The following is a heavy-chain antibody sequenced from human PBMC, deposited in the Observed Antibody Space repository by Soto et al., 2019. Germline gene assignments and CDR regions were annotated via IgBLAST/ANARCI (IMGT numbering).Heavy chain of an antibody. CDR2: ISAYNGNT. Sequence: QVQLVQSGAEVKKPGASWKVSCRASVYPFTSYGISWLRRPPGQGLEWMGWISAYNGNTNYAQKLQGRVTMTTDTSTSTAYMELRSLRSDDTAVYYCARDSGSYRRYFDYWGQGTLVTVSS. CDR3: ARDSGSYRRYFDY. J-gene: IGHJ4*02. V-gene: IGHV1-18*01. CDR1: VYPFTSYG. D-gene: IGHD1-26*01.